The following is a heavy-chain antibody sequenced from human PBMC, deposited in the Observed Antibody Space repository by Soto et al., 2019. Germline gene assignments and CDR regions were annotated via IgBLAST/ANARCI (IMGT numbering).Heavy chain of an antibody. J-gene: IGHJ4*02. CDR3: ARRGDPGTTVTTFDY. CDR1: GYTFTSYY. Sequence: ASVKVSCKASGYTFTSYYMHWVRQAPGQGLEWMGIINPSGGSTSYAQKFQGRVTMTRDTSTSTVYMELSSLRSEDTAVYYCARRGDPGTTVTTFDYWGQGTLVTVSS. CDR2: INPSGGST. V-gene: IGHV1-46*03. D-gene: IGHD4-17*01.